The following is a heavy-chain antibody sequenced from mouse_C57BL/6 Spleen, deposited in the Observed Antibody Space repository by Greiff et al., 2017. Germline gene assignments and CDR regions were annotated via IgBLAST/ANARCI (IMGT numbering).Heavy chain of an antibody. J-gene: IGHJ2*01. CDR3: ARGPITTVVAQGEARY. CDR1: GYTFTSYW. CDR2: IDPSDSDT. D-gene: IGHD1-1*01. V-gene: IGHV1-69*01. Sequence: QVQLQQPGAELVMPGASVKLSCKASGYTFTSYWMHWVKQRPGQGLEWIGEIDPSDSDTNYNQKFKGKSTLTVDKSSSTAYMQLSSLTSEDSAVYDCARGPITTVVAQGEARYWGQGTTLTVSS.